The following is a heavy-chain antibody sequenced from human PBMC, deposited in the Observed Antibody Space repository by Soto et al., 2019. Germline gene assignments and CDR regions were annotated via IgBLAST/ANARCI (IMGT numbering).Heavy chain of an antibody. CDR1: GYTFTSYG. D-gene: IGHD5-18*01. CDR2: ISAYNGNT. V-gene: IGHV1-18*01. Sequence: QVQLVQSGAEVKKPGASVKVSCKASGYTFTSYGISWVRQAPGQGHEWMGWISAYNGNTNYAQKLQGRVTMTTDTSTSTAYMELRSLRSDDTAVYYCARVTGYSYQEDYYYYGMDVWGQGTTVTVSS. J-gene: IGHJ6*02. CDR3: ARVTGYSYQEDYYYYGMDV.